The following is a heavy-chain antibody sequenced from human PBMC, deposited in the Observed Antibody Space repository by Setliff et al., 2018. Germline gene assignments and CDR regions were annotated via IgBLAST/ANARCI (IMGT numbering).Heavy chain of an antibody. Sequence: PGGSLRLSCAASGFTFSTYRMHWVRQAPGKGLEWVAAIWDDGVKKYHADSVKGRFTISRDSSKNTLYLQMNSLRPEDTAVYYCARTCSGSGCYAGLESWGQGTPVTVSS. CDR2: IWDDGVKK. CDR1: GFTFSTYR. V-gene: IGHV3-33*08. D-gene: IGHD2-15*01. J-gene: IGHJ4*02. CDR3: ARTCSGSGCYAGLES.